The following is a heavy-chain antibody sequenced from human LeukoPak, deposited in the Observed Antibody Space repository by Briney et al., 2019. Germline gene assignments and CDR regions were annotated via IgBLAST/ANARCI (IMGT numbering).Heavy chain of an antibody. CDR2: IDSRGST. J-gene: IGHJ3*02. CDR3: ARYQGGTMFDI. CDR1: GDSISSSSYY. D-gene: IGHD3-10*01. Sequence: SETLSLTCSVSGDSISSSSYYWGWIRQPPGKGLEWIGSIDSRGSTSYNPSLKSRVTISSDTSKNLFSLKLRSLTAADTAVYYCARYQGGTMFDIWGQGTMVTVSS. V-gene: IGHV4-39*01.